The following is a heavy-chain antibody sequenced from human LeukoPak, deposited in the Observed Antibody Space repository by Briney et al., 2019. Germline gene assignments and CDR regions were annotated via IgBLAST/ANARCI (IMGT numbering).Heavy chain of an antibody. Sequence: PGGSLRLSCAASGFTFSSYSMNWVRQAPGKGLEWVSGISWNSGSIGYADSVKGRFTISRDNAKNSLHLQMNSLRAEDTALYYCAKDRKWLRSVGAFDIWGQGTMVTVSS. CDR1: GFTFSSYS. CDR2: ISWNSGSI. J-gene: IGHJ3*02. D-gene: IGHD5-12*01. CDR3: AKDRKWLRSVGAFDI. V-gene: IGHV3-9*01.